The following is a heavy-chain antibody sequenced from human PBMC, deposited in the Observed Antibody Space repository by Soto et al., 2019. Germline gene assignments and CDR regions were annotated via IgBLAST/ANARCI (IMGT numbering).Heavy chain of an antibody. V-gene: IGHV2-5*02. D-gene: IGHD2-15*01. Sequence: QITLKESGPPLVKPTQTLTLTCTFSGFSVSTSGVGVAWIRQSPGKALEWLALIYWDNDKRYSPILQSRVTITKDTSKNQVVLTMANMDPVDTATYYCAHKGGRGAGMNVWGQGTTVTVSS. CDR1: GFSVSTSGVG. CDR3: AHKGGRGAGMNV. J-gene: IGHJ6*02. CDR2: IYWDNDK.